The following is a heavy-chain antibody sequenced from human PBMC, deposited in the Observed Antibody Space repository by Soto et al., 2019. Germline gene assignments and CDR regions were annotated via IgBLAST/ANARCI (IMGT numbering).Heavy chain of an antibody. D-gene: IGHD3-3*01. J-gene: IGHJ4*02. V-gene: IGHV3-15*07. Sequence: EVNLVESGGGLVKPGGSLRLSCAASGFSFEDAWMNWVRQAPGKGLEWVGRIKSIADGGTTEYAAPVKGRFSISRDDSTLTLFLQMTSLQSEDTAVYYCSRRLRARDIGVGPLDFWGRGTLVTVSA. CDR1: GFSFEDAW. CDR2: IKSIADGGTT. CDR3: SRRLRARDIGVGPLDF.